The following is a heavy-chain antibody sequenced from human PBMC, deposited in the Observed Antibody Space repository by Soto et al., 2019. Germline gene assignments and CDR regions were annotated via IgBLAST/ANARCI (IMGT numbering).Heavy chain of an antibody. V-gene: IGHV1-69*01. Sequence: QVQLVQSGAEVKKPGSSVKVSCKASGGTFSSYAISWVRQAPGQGLEWMGGIIHIFGTAKYAQKFQGRVTITADESTSTAYMELSSLRSEDTAVYYCARNPRGQRWLQFAFDYWGQGTLVTVSS. CDR1: GGTFSSYA. CDR3: ARNPRGQRWLQFAFDY. D-gene: IGHD5-12*01. CDR2: IIHIFGTA. J-gene: IGHJ4*02.